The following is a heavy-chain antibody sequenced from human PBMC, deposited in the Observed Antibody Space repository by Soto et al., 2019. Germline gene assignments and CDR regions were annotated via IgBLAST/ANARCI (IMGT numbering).Heavy chain of an antibody. D-gene: IGHD1-1*01. CDR1: GFTFSNYA. V-gene: IGHV3-23*01. CDR3: AKDRPVNWNEQSSGDNWFDR. Sequence: GGSLRLSCVASGFTFSNYAMSWVRQAPGKGLEWVSTISGDGDTTYYTDSVKGRFAISRDNSKNTLYLRTNSLRVEDTAVYYCAKDRPVNWNEQSSGDNWFDRWGQGTLVTVSS. CDR2: ISGDGDTT. J-gene: IGHJ5*02.